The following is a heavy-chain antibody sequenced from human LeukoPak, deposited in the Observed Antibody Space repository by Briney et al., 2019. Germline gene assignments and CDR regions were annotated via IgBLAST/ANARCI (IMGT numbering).Heavy chain of an antibody. V-gene: IGHV4-39*07. CDR1: GGSISSSRYY. Sequence: SETLSLTCTVSGGSISSSRYYWGWIRQPPGKGLEWIGTIYYSGSTYYNPSLKSRVTISVDKAKNQFSLKLSSVTAADTAVYYCARPKYYYDSSHWYFDLWGRGTLVTVSS. CDR3: ARPKYYYDSSHWYFDL. J-gene: IGHJ2*01. D-gene: IGHD3-22*01. CDR2: IYYSGST.